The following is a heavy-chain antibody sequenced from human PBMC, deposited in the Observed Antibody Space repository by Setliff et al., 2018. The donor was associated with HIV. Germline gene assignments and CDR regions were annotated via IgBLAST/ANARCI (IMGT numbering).Heavy chain of an antibody. CDR2: VYYTGST. CDR3: ARQGNAIYGEVDS. D-gene: IGHD3-10*01. J-gene: IGHJ5*01. CDR1: GASISLIAYY. V-gene: IGHV4-39*01. Sequence: SSETLSLTCTVSGASISLIAYYWGWVRQPPGKGLEWIGSVYYTGSTFYNPSLKSLKGRVTISVDTSKNQFSLKLISVTAADTAIYFCARQGNAIYGEVDSWGQGTRVTV.